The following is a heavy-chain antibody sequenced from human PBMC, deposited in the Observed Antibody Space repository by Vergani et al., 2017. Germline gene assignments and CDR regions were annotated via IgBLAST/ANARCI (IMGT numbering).Heavy chain of an antibody. D-gene: IGHD2-15*01. Sequence: EVQLLESGGGLVQPGGSLRLSCGASGFTFSSYAMTWVRQAPGQGLEWVSSISCSGGNTFYTDSVKGRFTISRDNSKDTLYLQMNSLRVEDTAIYYCAKARDPNCKGGNCYSYYYGLDLWGQGTTVTVSS. J-gene: IGHJ6*02. V-gene: IGHV3-23*01. CDR1: GFTFSSYA. CDR2: ISCSGGNT. CDR3: AKARDPNCKGGNCYSYYYGLDL.